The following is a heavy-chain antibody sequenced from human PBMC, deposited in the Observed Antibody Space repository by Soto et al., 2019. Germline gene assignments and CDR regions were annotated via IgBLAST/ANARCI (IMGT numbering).Heavy chain of an antibody. V-gene: IGHV3-74*01. CDR2: IDSGGSST. CDR3: ARGPNYYDSGFCDY. Sequence: EVQLVESGGGLVQPGGSLRLSCAASGFTFSNYWMHWVRQAPGKGLVWVSRIDSGGSSTGYADSVKGRFTISRDNAKNTLYLQMNSLGDEDTAVYYCARGPNYYDSGFCDYWGQGTLVTVSS. CDR1: GFTFSNYW. J-gene: IGHJ4*02. D-gene: IGHD3-22*01.